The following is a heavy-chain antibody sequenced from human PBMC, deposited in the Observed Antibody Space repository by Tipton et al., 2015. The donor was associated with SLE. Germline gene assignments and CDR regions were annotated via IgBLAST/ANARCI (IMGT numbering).Heavy chain of an antibody. Sequence: TLSLTCTVSGASISSHYWSWIRQPPGKGLEWIGYIYYSGNTNYNPSLKSRVTISVDTSKNQFSLKLSSVTAADTAVYYCAREEYYDSSGYDYWGQGTLVTVSS. V-gene: IGHV4-59*11. CDR1: GASISSHY. D-gene: IGHD3-22*01. J-gene: IGHJ4*02. CDR3: AREEYYDSSGYDY. CDR2: IYYSGNT.